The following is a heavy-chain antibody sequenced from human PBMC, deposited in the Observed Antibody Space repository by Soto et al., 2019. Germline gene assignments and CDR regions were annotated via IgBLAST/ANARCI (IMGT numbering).Heavy chain of an antibody. J-gene: IGHJ4*02. V-gene: IGHV4-30-4*01. CDR2: IYYSGST. Sequence: KPSETLSLTCTVSGGSISSGDYYWSWIRQPPGKGLEWIGYIYYSGSTYYNPSLKSRVTISVDTSKNQFSLKLSSVTAADTAVYYCASQQQLVRNFDYWGQGTLVTVSS. D-gene: IGHD6-13*01. CDR1: GGSISSGDYY. CDR3: ASQQQLVRNFDY.